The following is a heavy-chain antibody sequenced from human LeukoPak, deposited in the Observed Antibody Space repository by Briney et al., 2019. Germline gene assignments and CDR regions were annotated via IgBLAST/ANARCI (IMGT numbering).Heavy chain of an antibody. J-gene: IGHJ6*02. CDR1: GFTFSSYA. CDR2: VSGSGSST. V-gene: IGHV3-23*01. D-gene: IGHD3-9*01. Sequence: PGGSLRLSCAASGFTFSSYAMSWVRQAPGKGLEWVSVVSGSGSSTYYAGSVKGRFTISRDNSKNALYLQMNSLRAEAAAGYFLANAQRTIRQSFNAGMDVWGQGATVTVSS. CDR3: ANAQRTIRQSFNAGMDV.